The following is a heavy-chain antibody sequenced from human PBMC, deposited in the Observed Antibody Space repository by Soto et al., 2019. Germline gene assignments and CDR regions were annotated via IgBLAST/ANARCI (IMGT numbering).Heavy chain of an antibody. CDR1: GGSISSGGYS. Sequence: QLQLQESGSGLVKPSQTLSLTCAVSGGSISSGGYSWSWIRQPPGKGLEWIGYIYHSVGTSYNPSLKSRVTVSVDRSKSQFSLKLSSVTAADTVVYYCARGPPLLYWGQGTLVTVSS. CDR3: ARGPPLLY. V-gene: IGHV4-30-2*01. D-gene: IGHD2-15*01. J-gene: IGHJ4*02. CDR2: IYHSVGT.